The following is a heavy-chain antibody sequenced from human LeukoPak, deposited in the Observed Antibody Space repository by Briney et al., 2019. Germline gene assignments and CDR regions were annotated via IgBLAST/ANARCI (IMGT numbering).Heavy chain of an antibody. CDR1: GFTFSSYE. D-gene: IGHD2-15*01. V-gene: IGHV3-48*03. Sequence: PGGSLRLSCAASGFTFSSYEMNWVRQAPGKGLEWVSYISGSGSTIYYADSVKGRFTISRDNSKNTLYLQMNSLRAEDTAVYYCANMRAYCSGGSCSNDYWGQGTLVTVSS. CDR3: ANMRAYCSGGSCSNDY. J-gene: IGHJ4*02. CDR2: ISGSGSTI.